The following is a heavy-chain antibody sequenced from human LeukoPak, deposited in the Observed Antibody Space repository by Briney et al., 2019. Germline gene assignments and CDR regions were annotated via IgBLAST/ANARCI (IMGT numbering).Heavy chain of an antibody. CDR2: IYYSGST. CDR1: GGSISSYY. D-gene: IGHD3-22*01. V-gene: IGHV4-59*01. Sequence: SETLSLTCTVSGGSISSYYWSWIRQPPGKGLEWIGYIYYSGSTNYNPSLKSRVTISVDTSKNQFSLKLSSVTAADTAVYYCARDRHYYDSSGSKGVMGSWGQGTLVTVSS. CDR3: ARDRHYYDSSGSKGVMGS. J-gene: IGHJ4*02.